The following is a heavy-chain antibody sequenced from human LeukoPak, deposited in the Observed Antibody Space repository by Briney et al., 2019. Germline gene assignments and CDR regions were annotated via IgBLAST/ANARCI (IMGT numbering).Heavy chain of an antibody. V-gene: IGHV3-43D*03. CDR3: AKAGVGRGYYYMDV. CDR1: GFTFDDYA. J-gene: IGHJ6*03. D-gene: IGHD1-26*01. CDR2: ISWDGGST. Sequence: PGGSLRLSCAASGFTFDDYAMHWVRQAPGKGLEWVSLISWDGGSTYYADSVKGRFTISRDNSKNSLYLQMNSLRAEDTALYYCAKAGVGRGYYYMDVWGKGTTVTVSS.